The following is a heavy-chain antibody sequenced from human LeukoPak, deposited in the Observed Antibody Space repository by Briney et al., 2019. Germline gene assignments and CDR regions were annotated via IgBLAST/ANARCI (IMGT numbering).Heavy chain of an antibody. CDR3: ARDMEATVTSDFDY. J-gene: IGHJ4*02. CDR1: GYTFTGYY. CDR2: INPNSGGT. D-gene: IGHD4-17*01. Sequence: ASLKVSCTASGYTFTGYYMHRVRQAPGQRLEWMGGINPNSGGTNYAKKFQGRVTMTRDTSISTGYMELSRLRSDDTAVYYCARDMEATVTSDFDYWGQGTLVTVSS. V-gene: IGHV1-2*02.